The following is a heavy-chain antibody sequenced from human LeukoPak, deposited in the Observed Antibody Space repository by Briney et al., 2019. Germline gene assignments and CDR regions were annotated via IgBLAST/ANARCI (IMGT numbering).Heavy chain of an antibody. CDR3: ARDRGVTDTEFDY. CDR2: IYYSGST. Sequence: SETLSRTCTVSGGSISSYYWSWIRQPPGKGLEWIGYIYYSGSTNYNPSLKSRVTISVDTSKNQFSLKLSSVTAADTAVYYCARDRGVTDTEFDYWGQGTLVTVSS. CDR1: GGSISSYY. D-gene: IGHD2-21*02. V-gene: IGHV4-59*01. J-gene: IGHJ4*02.